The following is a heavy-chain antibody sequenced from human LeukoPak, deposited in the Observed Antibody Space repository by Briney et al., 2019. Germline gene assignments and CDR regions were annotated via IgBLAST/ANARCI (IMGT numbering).Heavy chain of an antibody. D-gene: IGHD7-27*01. CDR3: AIDPNWGTHS. V-gene: IGHV3-23*01. CDR2: ISGSGGST. Sequence: PGGSLRLSCAASGFTFSSYAMSWVRQAPGKGLEWVSAISGSGGSTYYADSVKGRFTISRDNFKNVLYLQMNSLRVEDTAVYYCAIDPNWGTHSWGQGVLVTVSS. J-gene: IGHJ4*02. CDR1: GFTFSSYA.